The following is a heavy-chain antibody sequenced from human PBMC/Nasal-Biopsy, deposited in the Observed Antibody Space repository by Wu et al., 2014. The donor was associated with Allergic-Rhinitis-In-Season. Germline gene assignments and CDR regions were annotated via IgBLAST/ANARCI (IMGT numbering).Heavy chain of an antibody. CDR2: IDWDDDK. Sequence: ALVKPTQTLTLTCTFSGFSLSTSGMCVSWIRQPPGKALEWLARIDWDDDKYFTTSLKTRLTISKDTSKNQVVLTMTNMDPVDTATYFCAHVYRRLLWPLQYFDYWGQGTLVTVSS. V-gene: IGHV2-70*11. D-gene: IGHD3-10*01. CDR1: GFSLSTSGMC. J-gene: IGHJ4*02. CDR3: AHVYRRLLWPLQYFDY.